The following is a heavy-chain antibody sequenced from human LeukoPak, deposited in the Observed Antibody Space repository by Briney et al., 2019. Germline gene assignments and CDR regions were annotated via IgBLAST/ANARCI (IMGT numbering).Heavy chain of an antibody. J-gene: IGHJ4*02. CDR3: ARGGYYYDSSGYYLY. D-gene: IGHD3-22*01. CDR1: GGSFSGYY. CDR2: INHSGST. Sequence: SETLSLTCAVYGGSFSGYYWSWIRQPPGKGLEWIGEINHSGSTNYNPSLKSRVTISVDTSKNQFSLKLSSVTAADTAVYYCARGGYYYDSSGYYLYWGQGTLVTVSS. V-gene: IGHV4-34*01.